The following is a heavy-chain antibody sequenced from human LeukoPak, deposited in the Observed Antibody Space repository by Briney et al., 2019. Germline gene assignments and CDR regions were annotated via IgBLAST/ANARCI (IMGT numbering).Heavy chain of an antibody. Sequence: ASETLSLTCTVSGGSINSYYWSWIRQPPGTGLEWIGYIYYSGSTNYNPSLKSRVTISVDTSKNQFSLNLSSVTAADTAVYYCARHSMRSSWASPFDYWGQGTLVTVSS. CDR1: GGSINSYY. CDR3: ARHSMRSSWASPFDY. V-gene: IGHV4-59*08. D-gene: IGHD6-13*01. J-gene: IGHJ4*02. CDR2: IYYSGST.